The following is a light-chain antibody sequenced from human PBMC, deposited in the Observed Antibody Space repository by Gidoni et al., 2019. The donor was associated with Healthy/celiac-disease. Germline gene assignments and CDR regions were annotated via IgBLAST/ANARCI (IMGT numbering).Light chain of an antibody. CDR3: QQRSNWPPYT. J-gene: IGKJ2*01. CDR2: DAS. CDR1: QSVSSY. V-gene: IGKV3-11*01. Sequence: EIVLTLSPATRSLSPGERATLSCRASQSVSSYLAWYKQKSGQAPRLLIYDASNRATGIPARFSGSGSGTDFTRTISSLEPEDFAVYYCQQRSNWPPYTFGQGTKLEIK.